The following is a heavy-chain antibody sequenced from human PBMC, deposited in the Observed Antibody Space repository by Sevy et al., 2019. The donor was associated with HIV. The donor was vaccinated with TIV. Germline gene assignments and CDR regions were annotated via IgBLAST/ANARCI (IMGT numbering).Heavy chain of an antibody. D-gene: IGHD1-1*01. J-gene: IGHJ6*03. CDR1: GGSISQSY. CDR2: ISDSDYT. V-gene: IGHV4-59*01. CDR3: ARVKSVPGLYYHYMDV. Sequence: SDTLSLTCNVSGGSISQSYWTWIRQPPGKGLEWIGYISDSDYTHYSPSRRSRVTISVDTSKNQVSLRLNSVTAADTAIYYCARVKSVPGLYYHYMDVWGKGTTVTVSS.